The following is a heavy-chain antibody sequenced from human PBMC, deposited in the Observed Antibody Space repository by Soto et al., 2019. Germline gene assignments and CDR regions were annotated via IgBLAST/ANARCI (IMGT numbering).Heavy chain of an antibody. CDR1: GYIFVSYW. V-gene: IGHV5-51*01. D-gene: IGHD5-12*01. J-gene: IGHJ4*02. Sequence: PGESLKISCKGSGYIFVSYWIGWVRQIPGKGLESVGIMYPGNSDTTYSPSFEGRVTISVDKSSNTAYLQWSSLEASDTAVYYCAKDSGYGRNFDHWGQGTMVTVSS. CDR2: MYPGNSDT. CDR3: AKDSGYGRNFDH.